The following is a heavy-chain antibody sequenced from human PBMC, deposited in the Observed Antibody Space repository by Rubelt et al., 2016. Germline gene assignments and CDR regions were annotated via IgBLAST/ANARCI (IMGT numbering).Heavy chain of an antibody. CDR3: ARLEGDGYIFDY. CDR2: INHIGST. J-gene: IGHJ4*02. V-gene: IGHV4-34*01. Sequence: GNGLEWIGEINHIGSTNYNPSLKSRVTISVDTSKNQFSLKLSSVTAADTAVYYCARLEGDGYIFDYWGQGTLVTVSS. D-gene: IGHD5-24*01.